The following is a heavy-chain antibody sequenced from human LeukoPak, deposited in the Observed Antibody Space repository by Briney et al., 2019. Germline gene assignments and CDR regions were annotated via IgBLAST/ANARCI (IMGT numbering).Heavy chain of an antibody. CDR2: IKHGGSEK. Sequence: ETLSLTCTVSGGSISSYYWSWIRQPPGKGLEWVANIKHGGSEKYYVGSVRGRFTISRDNAKNSLYLQMNSLRAEDTAVYYCARWGQLLFRGDVDAFDIWSQGTMVTVSS. J-gene: IGHJ3*02. D-gene: IGHD2-21*01. CDR3: ARWGQLLFRGDVDAFDI. V-gene: IGHV3-7*01. CDR1: GGSISSYY.